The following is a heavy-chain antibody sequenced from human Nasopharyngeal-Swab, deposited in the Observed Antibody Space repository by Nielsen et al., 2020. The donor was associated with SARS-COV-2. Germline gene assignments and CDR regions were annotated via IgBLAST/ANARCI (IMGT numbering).Heavy chain of an antibody. CDR2: MNPNSGNT. Sequence: ASEKVSCQASGYTITSYDINWVRQATGQGLEWMGWMNPNSGNTGYAQKFQGRVTMTRNTPISTTYMELNSLRSEDTAVYYCARVIAVRLDYWGQGTLVTVSS. CDR1: GYTITSYD. D-gene: IGHD6-19*01. CDR3: ARVIAVRLDY. V-gene: IGHV1-8*01. J-gene: IGHJ4*02.